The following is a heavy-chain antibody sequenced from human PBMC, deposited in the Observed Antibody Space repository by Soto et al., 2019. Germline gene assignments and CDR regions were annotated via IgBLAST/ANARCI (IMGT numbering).Heavy chain of an antibody. CDR3: ARQSGSGRSYYYYGMDV. J-gene: IGHJ6*02. CDR1: GGSISSYY. Sequence: SETLSLTCTVPGGSISSYYWSWIRQPPGKGLEWIGYIYYSGSTNYNPSLKSRVTISVDTSKNQFSLKLSSVTAADTAVYYCARQSGSGRSYYYYGMDVWGQGTTVTVSS. CDR2: IYYSGST. D-gene: IGHD3-10*01. V-gene: IGHV4-59*01.